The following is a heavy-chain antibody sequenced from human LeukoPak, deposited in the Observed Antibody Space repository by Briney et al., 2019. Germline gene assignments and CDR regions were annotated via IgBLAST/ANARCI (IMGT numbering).Heavy chain of an antibody. V-gene: IGHV4-39*07. J-gene: IGHJ4*02. D-gene: IGHD7-27*01. CDR2: IFYSGST. Sequence: PSETLSLTCTVSSGSISTSNYYWGWVRQPPGKALEWIGNIFYSGSTYYSPSLKSRVTISVDTSKNQFSLKLSSVTAADTAVYYCARLGRFRGVDYWGRGTLVTVSS. CDR3: ARLGRFRGVDY. CDR1: SGSISTSNYY.